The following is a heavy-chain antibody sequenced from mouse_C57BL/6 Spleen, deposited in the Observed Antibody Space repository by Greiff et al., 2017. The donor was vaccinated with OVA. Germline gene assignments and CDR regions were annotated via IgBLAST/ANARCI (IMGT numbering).Heavy chain of an antibody. J-gene: IGHJ4*01. CDR1: GFTFSDYG. D-gene: IGHD1-1*01. V-gene: IGHV5-17*01. CDR2: ISSGSSTI. CDR3: ARGNYYGNYYAMDY. Sequence: EVNVVESGGGLVKPGGSLKLSCAASGFTFSDYGMHWVRQAPEKGLEWVAYISSGSSTIYYADTVKGRFTISRDNAKNTLFLQMTSLRSEDTAMYYCARGNYYGNYYAMDYWGQGTSVTVSS.